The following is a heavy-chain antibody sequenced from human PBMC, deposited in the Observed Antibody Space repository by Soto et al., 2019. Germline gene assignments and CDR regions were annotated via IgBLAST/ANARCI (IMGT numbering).Heavy chain of an antibody. Sequence: EVQLLESGGGLVQPGGSLRLSCAASGFTFTSYAMSWVRQAPGKGLEWVSAICGSGGSTYHADSVKGRFTISRDNSKNTLYLQMNSLRAEDTAVYYCARHSGYGVLGDYWGQGTLVTVSS. CDR3: ARHSGYGVLGDY. CDR1: GFTFTSYA. J-gene: IGHJ4*02. D-gene: IGHD5-12*01. CDR2: ICGSGGST. V-gene: IGHV3-23*01.